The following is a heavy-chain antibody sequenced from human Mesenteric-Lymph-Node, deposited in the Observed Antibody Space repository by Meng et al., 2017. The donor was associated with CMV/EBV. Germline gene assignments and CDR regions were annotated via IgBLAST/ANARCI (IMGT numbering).Heavy chain of an antibody. D-gene: IGHD2-2*01. Sequence: GESLKISCAASGFTFSGSAMHWVRQASGKGLEWVGRIRSKGNAYATAYAASVRGRFTISRDDLKNTAYLQMDSLKTEDTAVYYCAKDFLVYCSSTSCSLFDYWGQGALVTVSS. CDR3: AKDFLVYCSSTSCSLFDY. CDR1: GFTFSGSA. J-gene: IGHJ4*02. CDR2: IRSKGNAYAT. V-gene: IGHV3-73*01.